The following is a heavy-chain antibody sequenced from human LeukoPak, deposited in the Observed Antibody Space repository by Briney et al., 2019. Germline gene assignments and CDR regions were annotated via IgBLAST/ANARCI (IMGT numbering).Heavy chain of an antibody. D-gene: IGHD1-1*01. CDR1: GFSISTYD. V-gene: IGHV3-23*01. Sequence: GGSLRLSCTVSGFSISTYDMAWVRQAPGKGLEWVSAYGHTGTSTFYADSVRGRFTISRDNSKNTLSLQMNSLRAEDTAIYYCTKGREQPWKFDYWGPGALVTASS. CDR2: YGHTGTST. J-gene: IGHJ4*02. CDR3: TKGREQPWKFDY.